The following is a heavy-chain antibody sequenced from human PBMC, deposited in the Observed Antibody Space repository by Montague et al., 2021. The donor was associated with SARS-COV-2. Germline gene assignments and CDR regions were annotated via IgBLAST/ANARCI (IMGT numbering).Heavy chain of an antibody. D-gene: IGHD6-13*01. CDR2: INHSGST. V-gene: IGHV4-34*01. CDR3: ARGRVGGSWYRERNNWFDP. Sequence: SETLSLTCAVYGGSFSGYYWSWIRQPPGKGLEWIGEINHSGSTNYNPSLKSRVTISVDTSKNQFSLKLSSVTAADTAVYYCARGRVGGSWYRERNNWFDPWGQGTLVTVSS. CDR1: GGSFSGYY. J-gene: IGHJ5*02.